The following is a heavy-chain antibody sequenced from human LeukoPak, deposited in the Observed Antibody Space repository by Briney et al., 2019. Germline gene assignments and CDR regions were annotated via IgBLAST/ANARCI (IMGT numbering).Heavy chain of an antibody. D-gene: IGHD4-17*01. V-gene: IGHV1-69*13. CDR3: AFHDYGDFLDY. Sequence: SVKVSCKASGGTFSGYAISWVRQAPGQGLEWMGGIIPIFGTANYAQKFQGRVTITADESTSTAYMELSSLRSEDTAVYYCAFHDYGDFLDYWGQGTLVTVSS. J-gene: IGHJ4*02. CDR1: GGTFSGYA. CDR2: IIPIFGTA.